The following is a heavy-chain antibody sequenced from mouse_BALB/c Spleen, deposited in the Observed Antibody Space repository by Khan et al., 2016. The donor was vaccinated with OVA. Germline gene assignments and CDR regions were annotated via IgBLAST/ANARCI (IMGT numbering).Heavy chain of an antibody. CDR1: GFAFSRYW. CDR2: INPDSSTI. D-gene: IGHD2-14*01. CDR3: ARTYRYDGRAWFAY. J-gene: IGHJ3*01. Sequence: EVKLLESGGGLVQPGGSLKLSCAASGFAFSRYWMSWVRQAPGKGLEWIGEINPDSSTINYTPSLKDKFIISRDNAKNTLYLQMSKVRSEDTALYYCARTYRYDGRAWFAYWGQGTLVTVSA. V-gene: IGHV4-1*02.